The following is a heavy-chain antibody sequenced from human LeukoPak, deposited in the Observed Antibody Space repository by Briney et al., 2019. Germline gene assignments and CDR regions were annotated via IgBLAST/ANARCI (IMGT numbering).Heavy chain of an antibody. V-gene: IGHV3-49*04. J-gene: IGHJ4*02. CDR2: IRSKAYGGTT. Sequence: GRSLRLSCTASGFAFGDYAMSWVRQAPGKGLEWVGFIRSKAYGGTTEYAASVKGRFTISRDDSKSIAYLQMNSLKTEDTAVYYCTRSGDATRGYSGYDSDYWGQGTLVTVSS. CDR1: GFAFGDYA. D-gene: IGHD5-12*01. CDR3: TRSGDATRGYSGYDSDY.